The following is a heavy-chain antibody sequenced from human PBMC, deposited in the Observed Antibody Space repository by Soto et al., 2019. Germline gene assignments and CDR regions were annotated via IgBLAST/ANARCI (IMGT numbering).Heavy chain of an antibody. Sequence: PGGSLRLSCAASGFTFSSYSMNWVRQAPGKGLEWVSSISSSSSYIYYADSVKGRFTISRDNAKNSLYLQMNSLRAEDTAVYYCARGPFIAAGNWFDPWGQGTLVTVSS. J-gene: IGHJ5*02. CDR1: GFTFSSYS. CDR3: ARGPFIAAGNWFDP. V-gene: IGHV3-21*01. D-gene: IGHD6-13*01. CDR2: ISSSSSYI.